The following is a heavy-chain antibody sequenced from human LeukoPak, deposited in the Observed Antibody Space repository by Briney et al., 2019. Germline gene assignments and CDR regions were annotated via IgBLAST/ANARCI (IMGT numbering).Heavy chain of an antibody. V-gene: IGHV3-23*01. D-gene: IGHD5-24*01. J-gene: IGHJ4*02. Sequence: GGSLRLSCAASGFTFSSSAMSWVRQAPGKGLEWVSRISANDGGTYYADSVKGRFTISRDSSKTTLYLQMNSLRPEDTAVYYCAKGGWLEYWGQGTLVTVSS. CDR1: GFTFSSSA. CDR2: ISANDGGT. CDR3: AKGGWLEY.